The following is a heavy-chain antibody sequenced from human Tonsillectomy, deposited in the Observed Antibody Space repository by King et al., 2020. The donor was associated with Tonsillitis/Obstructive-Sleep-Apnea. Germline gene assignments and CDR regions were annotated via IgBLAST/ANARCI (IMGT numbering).Heavy chain of an antibody. J-gene: IGHJ4*02. D-gene: IGHD1-26*01. CDR1: GGSISSSSYY. CDR2: IYYTGST. V-gene: IGHV4-39*01. CDR3: VLGGWEGSFDY. Sequence: LQLQESGPGLVKPSETLSLTCTVSGGSISSSSYYWGWIRQPPGKGLEWIGNIYYTGSTYYNPSLKSRVTISVDTSKNQFSLKLSSVTAADTAVCYCVLGGWEGSFDYWGQGTLVTVSS.